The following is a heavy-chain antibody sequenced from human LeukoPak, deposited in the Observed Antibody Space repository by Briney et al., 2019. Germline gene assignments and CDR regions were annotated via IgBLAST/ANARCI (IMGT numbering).Heavy chain of an antibody. D-gene: IGHD3-22*01. J-gene: IGHJ4*02. V-gene: IGHV1-18*01. CDR1: GYTFTSYG. CDR3: ARGGPRDDYYDSSGYSRASDY. CDR2: ISAYNGNT. Sequence: GASVKVSCKASGYTFTSYGISWVRQAPGQGLEWMGWISAYNGNTNYAQKLQGRVTMTTDTSTSTAYMELRSLGSDDTAVYYCARGGPRDDYYDSSGYSRASDYWGQGTLVTVSS.